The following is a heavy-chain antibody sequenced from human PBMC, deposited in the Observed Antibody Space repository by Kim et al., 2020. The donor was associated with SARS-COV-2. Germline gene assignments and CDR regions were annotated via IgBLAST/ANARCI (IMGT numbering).Heavy chain of an antibody. CDR1: GFTFSSYA. Sequence: GGSLRLSCAASGFTFSSYAMHWVRQAPGKGLEWVAVIWYDGSNKYYADSVKGRFTISRDNSKNTLYLQMNSLRAEDTAVYYCAKEDGGMDVWGQGTTVTVSS. CDR2: IWYDGSNK. CDR3: AKEDGGMDV. J-gene: IGHJ6*02. V-gene: IGHV3-33*06.